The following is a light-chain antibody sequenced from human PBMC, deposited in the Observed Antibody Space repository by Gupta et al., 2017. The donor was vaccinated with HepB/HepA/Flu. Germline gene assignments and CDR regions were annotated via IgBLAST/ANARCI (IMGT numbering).Light chain of an antibody. J-gene: IGKJ1*01. CDR1: QSLLHSNGYYY. V-gene: IGKV2-28*01. Sequence: DIVMTQSPLSLPVTPGEPASISCSSSQSLLHSNGYYYLDWYLQKPGQSPQLLIYLGSSRASGVTDRFSGSGAGKDFTLKSSRGEDEDGGIYYGIQNLRTWTFGQGTKVEIK. CDR3: IQNLRTWT. CDR2: LGS.